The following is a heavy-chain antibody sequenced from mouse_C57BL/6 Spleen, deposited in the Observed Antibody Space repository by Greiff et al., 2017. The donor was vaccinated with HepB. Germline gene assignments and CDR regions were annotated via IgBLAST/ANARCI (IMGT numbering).Heavy chain of an antibody. J-gene: IGHJ3*01. CDR1: GYTFTEYT. CDR2: FYPGSGSI. D-gene: IGHD2-1*01. V-gene: IGHV1-62-2*01. Sequence: QVHVKQSGAELVKPGASVKLSCKASGYTFTEYTIHWVKQRSGQGLEWIGWFYPGSGSIKYNEKFKDKATLTADKSSSTVYMELSRLTSEDSAVYFCGKQYGNNVWFAYWGQGTLVTVSA. CDR3: GKQYGNNVWFAY.